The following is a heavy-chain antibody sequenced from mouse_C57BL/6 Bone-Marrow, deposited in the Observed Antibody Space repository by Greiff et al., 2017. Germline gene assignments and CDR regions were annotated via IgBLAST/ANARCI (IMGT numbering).Heavy chain of an antibody. J-gene: IGHJ4*01. CDR1: GYTFTDYE. CDR3: MGRLIHEGAYAMGD. Sequence: VQLQQSGAELVRPGASVTLSCTASGYTFTDYEMHWVKQTPVHGLEWIGAIDPETGGTAYNQKFEGKAILTADKSSSTAYMELRSLTSEDSAVDYCMGRLIHEGAYAMGDGGQGTSVTVSS. CDR2: IDPETGGT. D-gene: IGHD2-3*01. V-gene: IGHV1-15*01.